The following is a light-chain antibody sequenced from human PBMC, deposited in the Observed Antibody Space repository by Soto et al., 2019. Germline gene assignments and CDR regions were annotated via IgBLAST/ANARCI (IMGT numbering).Light chain of an antibody. CDR1: TTDVGGYNY. J-gene: IGLJ2*01. CDR2: EDS. CDR3: TSYTSTISHVL. V-gene: IGLV2-14*03. Sequence: QSALTKPASVSGSPGQSITISCTGTTTDVGGYNYVSWYQQHPGKAPKLIISEDSNRPSGVSTRFSGSKSGNTASLTISGLQAEDEADYYCTSYTSTISHVLFGGGTKLTVL.